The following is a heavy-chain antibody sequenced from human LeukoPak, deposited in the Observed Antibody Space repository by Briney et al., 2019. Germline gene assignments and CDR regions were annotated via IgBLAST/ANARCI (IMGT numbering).Heavy chain of an antibody. Sequence: ASVKVSCKASGYTFTGYYMHWVRQAPGQGLEWMGWINPNSGGTNYAQKFQGRVAMTRDTSISTAYMELSRLRSDDTAVYYCARDRTRTGYSSGWYHDYWGQGTLVTVSS. CDR3: ARDRTRTGYSSGWYHDY. CDR2: INPNSGGT. CDR1: GYTFTGYY. J-gene: IGHJ4*02. V-gene: IGHV1-2*02. D-gene: IGHD6-19*01.